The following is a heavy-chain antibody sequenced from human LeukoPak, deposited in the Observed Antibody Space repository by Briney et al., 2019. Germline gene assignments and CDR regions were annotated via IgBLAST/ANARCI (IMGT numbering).Heavy chain of an antibody. Sequence: GGSLRLSCTASGFTFGDYAMSWVRQAPGKGLEWVGFIRSKAYGGTTGYAASVKGRFTISRDDSKSIAYLQMNSLKTEDTAVYYCTREDIVVVPAAISPNYYYYYGMDVWGQGTTVTVSS. D-gene: IGHD2-2*01. CDR1: GFTFGDYA. V-gene: IGHV3-49*04. CDR3: TREDIVVVPAAISPNYYYYYGMDV. J-gene: IGHJ6*02. CDR2: IRSKAYGGTT.